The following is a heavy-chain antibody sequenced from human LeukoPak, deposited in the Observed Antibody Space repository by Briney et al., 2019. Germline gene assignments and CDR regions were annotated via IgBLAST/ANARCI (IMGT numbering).Heavy chain of an antibody. V-gene: IGHV3-23*01. CDR3: ARADYGDYALDY. D-gene: IGHD4-17*01. Sequence: GGSLRLSCAASGFTFSSYAMSWVRQAPGKGLEWVSAISGSGGSTYYADSVKGRFTISRDNSKNTLYLQMNSLRAEDTAVYYCARADYGDYALDYWGQGTLVTVSS. CDR1: GFTFSSYA. CDR2: ISGSGGST. J-gene: IGHJ4*02.